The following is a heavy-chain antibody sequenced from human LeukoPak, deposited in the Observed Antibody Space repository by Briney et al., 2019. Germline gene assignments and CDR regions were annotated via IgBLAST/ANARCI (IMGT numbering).Heavy chain of an antibody. CDR1: GSSISSYY. CDR2: IYYSGST. CDR3: ARTYGDYDDAFDV. V-gene: IGHV4-59*05. Sequence: SETLSLTCTISGSSISSYYWSWIRQPPGKGLEWIGSIYYSGSTYNNPPLKSRVTIFVDTSKNQFSLKLSSVTATDTAVYYCARTYGDYDDAFDVWGQGTMVTVSS. J-gene: IGHJ3*01. D-gene: IGHD4-17*01.